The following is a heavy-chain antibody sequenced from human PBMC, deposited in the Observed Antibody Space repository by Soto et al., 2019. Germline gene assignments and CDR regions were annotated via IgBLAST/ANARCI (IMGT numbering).Heavy chain of an antibody. CDR3: AKGVQRELPLEY. CDR2: ISIRGDKT. CDR1: GFTFSNYA. V-gene: IGHV3-23*01. D-gene: IGHD3-10*01. J-gene: IGHJ4*02. Sequence: EVQLLESGGGLVQPGGSLRLSCAASGFTFSNYAMSWVRQAPGKGLEWVSAISIRGDKTYYAGSVKGRFAISRDNSKNTLYLQMNSLRVEDTARYHCAKGVQRELPLEYWGQGTLVTVSS.